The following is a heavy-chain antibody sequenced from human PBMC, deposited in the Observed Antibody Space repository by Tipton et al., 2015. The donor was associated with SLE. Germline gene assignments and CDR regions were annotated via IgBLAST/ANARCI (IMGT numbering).Heavy chain of an antibody. CDR3: ARASSGYYYDY. V-gene: IGHV4-39*07. Sequence: TLSLTCTVSGGSISSTSYYWGYIRQPPGKGLDWIGSIYYSGSTYYNPSLKSRVTISVDMPKSQLSLKLTSVTAADTAIYYCARASSGYYYDYWGQGTLVTVSS. CDR1: GGSISSTSYY. D-gene: IGHD3-22*01. J-gene: IGHJ4*02. CDR2: IYYSGST.